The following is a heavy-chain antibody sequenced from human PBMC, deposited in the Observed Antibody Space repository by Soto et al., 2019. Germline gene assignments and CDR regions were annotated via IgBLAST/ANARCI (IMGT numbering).Heavy chain of an antibody. CDR1: GFTFSIYA. D-gene: IGHD5-12*01. CDR2: ITNNGDTT. Sequence: EKQLVESGGALAQPGGSRRLSCVGSGFTFSIYALTWVRQAPGKGLEWVSLITNNGDTTFFGDSVKGRFSISRDNSKNTLYLQLENLRAEDTAVYYCAMSAGYGGAFDVWGQGTMVAVSS. V-gene: IGHV3-23*04. CDR3: AMSAGYGGAFDV. J-gene: IGHJ3*01.